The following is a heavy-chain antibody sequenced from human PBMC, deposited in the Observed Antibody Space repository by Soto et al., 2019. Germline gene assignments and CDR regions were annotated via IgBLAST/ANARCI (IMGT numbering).Heavy chain of an antibody. CDR1: GFTFSSYW. V-gene: IGHV3-74*01. Sequence: GGSLRLSCAASGFTFSSYWMHWVRQAPGKGLVWVSRINSDGSSTSYADSVKGRFTISRDNSKNTLYLQMNSLRAEDTAVYYCARDHLYSSSPRLYYYGMDVWGQGTTVTVSS. CDR3: ARDHLYSSSPRLYYYGMDV. J-gene: IGHJ6*02. CDR2: INSDGSST. D-gene: IGHD6-6*01.